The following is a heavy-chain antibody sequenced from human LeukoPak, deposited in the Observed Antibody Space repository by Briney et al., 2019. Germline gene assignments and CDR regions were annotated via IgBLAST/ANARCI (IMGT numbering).Heavy chain of an antibody. D-gene: IGHD2-2*01. J-gene: IGHJ4*02. CDR1: GYTFTSYG. Sequence: ASVKVSCKASGYTFTSYGISWVRQAPGQRLEWMGWINAGNGNTKYSQKFQGRVTITRDTSASTAYMELSSLRSEATAVYYCARDGVPATAIAGGYFDYWGQGTLVTVSS. V-gene: IGHV1-3*01. CDR3: ARDGVPATAIAGGYFDY. CDR2: INAGNGNT.